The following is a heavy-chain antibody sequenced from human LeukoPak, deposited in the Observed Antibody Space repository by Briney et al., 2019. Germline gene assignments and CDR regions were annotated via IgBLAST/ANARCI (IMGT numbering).Heavy chain of an antibody. J-gene: IGHJ4*02. CDR1: GFTFTAYY. CDR3: SRGPHWDPNFDF. CDR2: INPNRGGT. D-gene: IGHD7-27*01. Sequence: ASVKVSCKASGFTFTAYYMHWVRQAPGQRLEWMGWINPNRGGTNYAQKFQGRVIMTWDTSISTASMELSRLRSDDTAVYYCSRGPHWDPNFDFWGQGTLVTVSS. V-gene: IGHV1-2*02.